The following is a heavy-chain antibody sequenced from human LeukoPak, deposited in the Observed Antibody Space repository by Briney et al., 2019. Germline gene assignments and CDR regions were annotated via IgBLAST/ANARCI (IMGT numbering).Heavy chain of an antibody. CDR3: ARDLGYGDYYNWFDP. CDR1: GYSISSGYY. J-gene: IGHJ5*02. Sequence: SETLSLTCTVSGYSISSGYYWGWIRPPPGMGLEWIGSIYHSGSTYYNPSLKSRVTISVDTSKYQFSLKLSSVTAADTAVYYCARDLGYGDYYNWFDPWGQGTLVTVSS. CDR2: IYHSGST. V-gene: IGHV4-38-2*02. D-gene: IGHD4-17*01.